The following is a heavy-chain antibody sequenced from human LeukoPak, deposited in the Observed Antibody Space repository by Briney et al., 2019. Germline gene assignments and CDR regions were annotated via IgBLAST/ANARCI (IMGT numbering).Heavy chain of an antibody. D-gene: IGHD6-6*01. V-gene: IGHV4-39*01. Sequence: SETLSLTCTVSGGSISSSSYYWGWIRQPPGKGLEWIGSIYYSGSTYCNPSLKSRVTISVDTSKNQFSLKLSSVTAADTAVYYCARQVGRAGIAARYYFDYWGQGTLVTVSS. CDR3: ARQVGRAGIAARYYFDY. CDR1: GGSISSSSYY. J-gene: IGHJ4*02. CDR2: IYYSGST.